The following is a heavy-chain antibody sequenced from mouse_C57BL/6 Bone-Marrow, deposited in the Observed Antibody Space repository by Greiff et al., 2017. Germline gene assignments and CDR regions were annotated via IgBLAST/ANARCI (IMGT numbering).Heavy chain of an antibody. CDR2: ISSGGSDT. Sequence: EVKLVESGGDLVKPGGSLKLSCAASGFTFSSYGMSWVRQTPDKRLEWVATISSGGSDTYYPDSVKGRFTISRDNAKTTLYLQMSSRKSEDTAMYYCARHQGGVLAYWGQGTLVTVSA. CDR3: ARHQGGVLAY. D-gene: IGHD3-2*02. J-gene: IGHJ3*01. V-gene: IGHV5-6*01. CDR1: GFTFSSYG.